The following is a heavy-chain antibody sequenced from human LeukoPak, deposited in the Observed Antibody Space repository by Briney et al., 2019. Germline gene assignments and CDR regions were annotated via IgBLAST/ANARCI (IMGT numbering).Heavy chain of an antibody. CDR1: GFTFDDYA. CDR3: ASPYSYGLYAFDI. J-gene: IGHJ3*02. D-gene: IGHD5-18*01. V-gene: IGHV3-21*01. Sequence: PGGSLRLSCAASGFTFDDYAMHWVRQAPGKGLEWVSSISSSSSYIYYADSVKGRFTISRDNAKNSLYLQMNSLRAEDTAVYYCASPYSYGLYAFDIWGQGTMVTVSS. CDR2: ISSSSSYI.